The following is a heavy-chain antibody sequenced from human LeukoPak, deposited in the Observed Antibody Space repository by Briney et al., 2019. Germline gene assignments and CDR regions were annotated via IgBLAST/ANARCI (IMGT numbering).Heavy chain of an antibody. Sequence: ASVKVSCKASKYTFTDYYIHWVRQAPGQGLEWMGWINPNSGGTNSAQKFQGRVTMTRDTSISTAYMELSRLRVDDTAVYYCAKERIRVWFEFGYGLDVWGQGTTVTVSS. D-gene: IGHD2/OR15-2a*01. CDR1: KYTFTDYY. V-gene: IGHV1-2*02. CDR2: INPNSGGT. J-gene: IGHJ6*02. CDR3: AKERIRVWFEFGYGLDV.